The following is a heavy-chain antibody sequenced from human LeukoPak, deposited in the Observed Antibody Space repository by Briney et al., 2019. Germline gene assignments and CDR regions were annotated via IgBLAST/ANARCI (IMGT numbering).Heavy chain of an antibody. CDR2: ISSGSAAI. J-gene: IGHJ4*02. Sequence: GGSLRLSCAVSGFTFSSYSMTWVRHAPGQGLVWVSYISSGSAAIYYADSVKGRFTISRDNANNSLFLQMSSLRAEDTAMYSCARSGGSGNFYIYWGQGTLVTVSS. D-gene: IGHD3-10*01. CDR3: ARSGGSGNFYIY. CDR1: GFTFSSYS. V-gene: IGHV3-48*01.